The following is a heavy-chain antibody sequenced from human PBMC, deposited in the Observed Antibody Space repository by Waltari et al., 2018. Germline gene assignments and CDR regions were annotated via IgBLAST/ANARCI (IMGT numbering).Heavy chain of an antibody. D-gene: IGHD6-19*01. V-gene: IGHV4-59*13. J-gene: IGHJ3*02. Sequence: QVQLQESGPVLVKPSETLSLTCTVSGGSISSYYWSWIRQPPGKGLEWIGYIYYSGSTNYNPSLKSRVTISVDTSKNQFSLKLSSVTAADTAVYYCARDYGIAVAGTGAFDIWGQGTMVTVSS. CDR3: ARDYGIAVAGTGAFDI. CDR1: GGSISSYY. CDR2: IYYSGST.